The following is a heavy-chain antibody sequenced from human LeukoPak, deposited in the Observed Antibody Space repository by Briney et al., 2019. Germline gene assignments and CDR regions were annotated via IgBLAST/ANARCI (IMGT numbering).Heavy chain of an antibody. V-gene: IGHV3-53*01. CDR2: IYSGGST. J-gene: IGHJ3*02. CDR1: GFTVSSNY. CDR3: ARVIGVVVPAAVLDAFDI. D-gene: IGHD2-2*01. Sequence: GGSLRLSCAASGFTVSSNYMSWVRQAPGMGLEWVSVIYSGGSTYYADSVKGRFTISRDNSKNTLYLQMNSLRAEDTAVYYCARVIGVVVPAAVLDAFDIWGQGTMVTVSS.